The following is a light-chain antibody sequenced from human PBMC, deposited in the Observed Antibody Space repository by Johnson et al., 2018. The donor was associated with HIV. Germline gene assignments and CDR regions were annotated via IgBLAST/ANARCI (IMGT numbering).Light chain of an antibody. Sequence: QAVLTQPPSVSAAPEQKVTISCSGSRSNVGDNFVSWYQQLPGTAPKLLIYENNKRPSGIPDRFSGSKSGTSATLDITGLQTGDEADYYCGTWDTSLGTEFFGTGTNVTVL. CDR3: GTWDTSLGTEF. CDR1: RSNVGDNF. CDR2: ENN. J-gene: IGLJ1*01. V-gene: IGLV1-51*02.